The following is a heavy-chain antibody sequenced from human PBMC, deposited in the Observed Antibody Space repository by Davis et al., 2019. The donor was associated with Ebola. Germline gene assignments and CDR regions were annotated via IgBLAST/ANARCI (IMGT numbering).Heavy chain of an antibody. Sequence: GESLKISCAASGFDFRNYWMTWVRQAPGKGLEWVANIRQDGAEKYYVDSVKGRFTIFRDNAKNSVYLQMHSLRAEDTAVYYCARFTISAPYFFDYWGQGTLVTVSS. V-gene: IGHV3-7*01. CDR1: GFDFRNYW. CDR3: ARFTISAPYFFDY. D-gene: IGHD3-3*01. CDR2: IRQDGAEK. J-gene: IGHJ4*02.